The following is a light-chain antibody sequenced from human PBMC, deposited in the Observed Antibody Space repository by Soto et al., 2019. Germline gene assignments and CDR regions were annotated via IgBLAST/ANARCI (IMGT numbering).Light chain of an antibody. V-gene: IGLV3-21*02. CDR2: DDS. J-gene: IGLJ1*01. Sequence: SQELTQPPSVPVARGQTARITCGGDKNGNKSVHWYQQMPGQAPLLVVYDDSDRPSVIPERFSGSNSGNTATLTISRVEAGDQAVYYCQVWDTRSEHYVFGTGSKVTVL. CDR3: QVWDTRSEHYV. CDR1: KNGNKS.